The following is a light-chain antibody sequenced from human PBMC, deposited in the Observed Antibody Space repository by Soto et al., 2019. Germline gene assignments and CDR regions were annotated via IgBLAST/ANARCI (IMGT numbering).Light chain of an antibody. J-gene: IGKJ4*01. CDR3: QQYDSYPLT. Sequence: DIQMTQSPATLSSSVEDGVTITCRASQSIRSWLAWYQQKPGKAPKLLIYQASSLESGVPSRFSGSGSGTEFTLTISSLQPDDFATYYCQQYDSYPLTFGGGTKVEIK. CDR2: QAS. V-gene: IGKV1-5*03. CDR1: QSIRSW.